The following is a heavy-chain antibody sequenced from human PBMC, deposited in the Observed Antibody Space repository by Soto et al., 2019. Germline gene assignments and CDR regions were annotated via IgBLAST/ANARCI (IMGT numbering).Heavy chain of an antibody. Sequence: QVQLVQSGAEVKKPGASVKVSCKASGYTFTSYAMHWVRQAPGQRLEWMGWINAGNGNTKYSQKFQGRVTITRDTAASTAYMELSSLRSEDTAVYYCASSDIVVVPAAIDYWGQGTLVTVSS. V-gene: IGHV1-3*01. D-gene: IGHD2-2*01. CDR2: INAGNGNT. J-gene: IGHJ4*02. CDR1: GYTFTSYA. CDR3: ASSDIVVVPAAIDY.